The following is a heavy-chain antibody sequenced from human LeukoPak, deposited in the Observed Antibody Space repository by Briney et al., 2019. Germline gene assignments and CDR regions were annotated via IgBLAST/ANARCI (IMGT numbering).Heavy chain of an antibody. CDR1: GYTFTGYY. CDR3: ARGDYGGNSGEGEYFDY. D-gene: IGHD4-23*01. V-gene: IGHV1-46*01. CDR2: INPSGGST. J-gene: IGHJ4*02. Sequence: ASVKVSCKASGYTFTGYYMHWVRRAPGQGLEWMGIINPSGGSTSYAQKFQGRVTMTRDTSTSTVYMELSSLRSEDTAVYYCARGDYGGNSGEGEYFDYWGQGTLVTVSS.